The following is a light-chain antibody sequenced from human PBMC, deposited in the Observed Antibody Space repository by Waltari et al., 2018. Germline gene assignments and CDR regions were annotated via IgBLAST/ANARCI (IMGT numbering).Light chain of an antibody. CDR3: QQYSSTLLIT. CDR1: QGITSS. V-gene: IGKV1-NL1*01. J-gene: IGKJ4*01. Sequence: DIQLTQSPASLSASVGDRVTISCRASQGITSSLAWYQQQPGKTPKLLVFAASRLQSGVPSRFSGSGSVTQYTLTIINLQPEDFATYYCQQYSSTLLITFGGGTKVEIK. CDR2: AAS.